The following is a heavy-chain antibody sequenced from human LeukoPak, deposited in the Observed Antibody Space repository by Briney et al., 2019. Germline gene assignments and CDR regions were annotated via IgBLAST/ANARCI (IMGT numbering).Heavy chain of an antibody. CDR3: ARVGGNYPIN. Sequence: GASVTVSCTASGYTFTSNYMLWVRQAPGQGLEWMGIINPSVGSTTYAQKFQGRVTMTRDTPTSTVYMELSSLSSEDTAVYYCARVGGNYPINWGQGSLVTVSA. V-gene: IGHV1-46*01. CDR1: GYTFTSNY. D-gene: IGHD1-26*01. J-gene: IGHJ4*02. CDR2: INPSVGST.